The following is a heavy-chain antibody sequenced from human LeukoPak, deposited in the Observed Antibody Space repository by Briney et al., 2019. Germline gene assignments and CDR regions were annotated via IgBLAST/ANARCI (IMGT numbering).Heavy chain of an antibody. CDR3: AKDRSRGGYDLYGMDV. D-gene: IGHD5-12*01. CDR1: GFTFDTHA. V-gene: IGHV3-23*01. Sequence: PEGSLRLSCAASGFTFDTHAMSWVRQAPGKGLEWISTMSGHGHNVYYADSVKGRFTISRDNSKNTLYLQMNSLRAEDTAVYYCAKDRSRGGYDLYGMDVWGQGTTVTVSS. CDR2: MSGHGHNV. J-gene: IGHJ6*02.